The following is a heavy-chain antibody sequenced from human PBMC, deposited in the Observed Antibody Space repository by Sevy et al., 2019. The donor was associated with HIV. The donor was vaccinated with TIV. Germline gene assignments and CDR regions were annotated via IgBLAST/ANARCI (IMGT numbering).Heavy chain of an antibody. Sequence: GESLKISCKGSGYSFTSYWIGWVRQMPGKGLEWMGIIYPGDSDTRYSPSFQGRVTISADKSISTAYLQWSSLKASDTAMYYCAKAYYDSSGELGYGMDVWGQGTTVTVSS. CDR3: AKAYYDSSGELGYGMDV. D-gene: IGHD3-22*01. V-gene: IGHV5-51*01. CDR1: GYSFTSYW. J-gene: IGHJ6*02. CDR2: IYPGDSDT.